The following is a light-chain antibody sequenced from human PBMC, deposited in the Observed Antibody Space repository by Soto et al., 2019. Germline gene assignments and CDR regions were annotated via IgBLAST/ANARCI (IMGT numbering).Light chain of an antibody. V-gene: IGKV4-1*01. CDR2: WAS. J-gene: IGKJ5*01. CDR3: QQYYSTPLT. Sequence: DSVMTQSPDSLAVSLGERATINCKSSQSVFYSPNNKNYLAWYQQKPGQPPKLLIYWASTRESGVPDRFSGSGSETDFTLTISSLQAEDVAVYYCQQYYSTPLTFGGGTRLEIK. CDR1: QSVFYSPNNKNY.